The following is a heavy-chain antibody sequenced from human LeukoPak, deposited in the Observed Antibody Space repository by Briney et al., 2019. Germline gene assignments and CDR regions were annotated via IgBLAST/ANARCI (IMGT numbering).Heavy chain of an antibody. Sequence: SGGSLRLSCAASGFTFSSYWMHWVRQAPGKGLVWVSRINSDGSSTSYADSVKGRFTISRDNAKNTLYLQMNSLRAEDTAVYYCANDHAYYYDSSGYWSFDYWGQGTLVTVSS. CDR1: GFTFSSYW. V-gene: IGHV3-74*01. D-gene: IGHD3-22*01. CDR2: INSDGSST. J-gene: IGHJ4*02. CDR3: ANDHAYYYDSSGYWSFDY.